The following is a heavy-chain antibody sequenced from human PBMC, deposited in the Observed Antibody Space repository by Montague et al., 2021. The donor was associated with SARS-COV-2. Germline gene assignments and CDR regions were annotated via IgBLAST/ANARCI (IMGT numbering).Heavy chain of an antibody. CDR1: GFTFINYA. V-gene: IGHV3-23*01. D-gene: IGHD2-21*02. Sequence: SLRLSCAASGFTFINYAMTWVRQAPGKGLEWVSGISASGGSTYYADSVKGRFTISRDNSKNTLFLQLNRLRAEDTAVYYCAKDVAAGEFIGVVTVVDYWGQGTRVTVSS. CDR2: ISASGGST. J-gene: IGHJ4*02. CDR3: AKDVAAGEFIGVVTVVDY.